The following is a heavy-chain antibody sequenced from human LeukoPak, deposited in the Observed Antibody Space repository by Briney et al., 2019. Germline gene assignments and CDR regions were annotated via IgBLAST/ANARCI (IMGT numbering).Heavy chain of an antibody. CDR3: ARGLGSGSYYAY. Sequence: ASVKVSCKASGYIFTNYGISWVRQAPGQGLEWMGWISAYNDNTNYAQKVQGRLTMTADTSTSTAYMELKSLRSDGTAVYYCARGLGSGSYYAYWGQGTLVTVSS. CDR1: GYIFTNYG. D-gene: IGHD3-10*02. J-gene: IGHJ4*02. CDR2: ISAYNDNT. V-gene: IGHV1-18*01.